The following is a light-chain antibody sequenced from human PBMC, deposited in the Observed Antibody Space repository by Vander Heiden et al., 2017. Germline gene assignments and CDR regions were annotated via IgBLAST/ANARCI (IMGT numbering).Light chain of an antibody. V-gene: IGLV2-14*01. CDR3: SSYTRSSTVV. J-gene: IGLJ2*01. CDR1: SSDVGAYNY. Sequence: QSALTQPASVSGSPGQSITISCTGTSSDVGAYNYVSWYQQHPGKAPKRMIYDVSIRPSGGSNRFSGSKSGNTASLTISGLQAEDEADYYCSSYTRSSTVVFGGGTKLTVL. CDR2: DVS.